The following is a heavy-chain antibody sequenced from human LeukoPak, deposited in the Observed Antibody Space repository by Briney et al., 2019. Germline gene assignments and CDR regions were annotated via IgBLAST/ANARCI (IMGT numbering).Heavy chain of an antibody. CDR3: ARAQRITIFGVARGRFDP. D-gene: IGHD3-3*01. CDR1: GDSVSSNSAA. CDR2: TYYRSKWYN. J-gene: IGHJ5*02. Sequence: SQTLSLTCAISGDSVSSNSAAWNWIRQSPSRGLEWLGRTYYRSKWYNDYAVSVKSRITINPDTSKNQFSLQLNSVTAADTAVYYCARAQRITIFGVARGRFDPWGQGTLVTVSS. V-gene: IGHV6-1*01.